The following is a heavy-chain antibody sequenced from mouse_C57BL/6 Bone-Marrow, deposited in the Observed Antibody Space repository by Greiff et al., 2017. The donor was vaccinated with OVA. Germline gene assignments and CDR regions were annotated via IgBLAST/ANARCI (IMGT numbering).Heavy chain of an antibody. J-gene: IGHJ4*01. V-gene: IGHV1-74*01. CDR2: IHPSDSDT. Sequence: VQLHQSGAELVKPGASVQVSCKASGYTFTSYWMHWVKQRPGQGLAWIGRIHPSDSDTNYNQTFKGKATLTVDKSSSTAYMQLSSLTSEDSAVYYCARAQATVMDYWGQGTSVTVSS. D-gene: IGHD3-2*02. CDR1: GYTFTSYW. CDR3: ARAQATVMDY.